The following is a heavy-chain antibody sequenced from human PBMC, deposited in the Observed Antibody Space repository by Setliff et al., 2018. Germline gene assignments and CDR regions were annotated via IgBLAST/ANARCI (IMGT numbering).Heavy chain of an antibody. CDR3: ARVDFTMIQGVIGH. J-gene: IGHJ1*01. CDR1: GGSVSSTSHY. CDR2: VYYSGYT. V-gene: IGHV4-39*07. Sequence: NPSETLSLTCNVSGGSVSSTSHYWGWIRQPPGKGMEWIGSVYYSGYTYYNPSLQSRVTMSVDTSKNQFSLKLTSVTAADTAVYYCARVDFTMIQGVIGHWGQGTLVTVSS. D-gene: IGHD3-10*01.